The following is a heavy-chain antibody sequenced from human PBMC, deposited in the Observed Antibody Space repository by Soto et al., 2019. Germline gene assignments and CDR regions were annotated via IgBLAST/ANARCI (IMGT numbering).Heavy chain of an antibody. Sequence: QVQLVQSGAEVKKPGASVKVSCKASGYTFTSYDINWVRQATGQGLEWMGWISPNSGDTDYAQKFQGRLTMTSNISINTAYMELSSLRSEDTAVYYCARPPLRGRWFDPWGQGTLVTVSS. CDR3: ARPPLRGRWFDP. CDR2: ISPNSGDT. J-gene: IGHJ5*02. CDR1: GYTFTSYD. D-gene: IGHD3-16*01. V-gene: IGHV1-8*01.